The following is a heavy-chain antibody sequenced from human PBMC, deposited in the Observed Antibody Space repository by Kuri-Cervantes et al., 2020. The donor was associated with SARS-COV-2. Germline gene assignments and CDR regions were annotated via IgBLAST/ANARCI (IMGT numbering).Heavy chain of an antibody. CDR3: EVPAAMHSYTAHAFDI. CDR2: ISAYNGNT. CDR1: GYTFTSYG. J-gene: IGHJ3*02. V-gene: IGHV1-18*01. Sequence: ASVKVSFKASGYTFTSYGISWVRQAPGQGLEWMGWISAYNGNTNYAQKLQGRLTMTTDTSTSTAYMELRSLRSDDTAVYYCEVPAAMHSYTAHAFDIWGQGTMVTVSS. D-gene: IGHD2-2*01.